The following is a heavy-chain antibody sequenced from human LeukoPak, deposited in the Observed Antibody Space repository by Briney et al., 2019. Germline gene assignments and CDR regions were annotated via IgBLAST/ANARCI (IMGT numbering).Heavy chain of an antibody. Sequence: GGSLRLSCAASGFAFSSYAMSWVRQAPGKGLEWFSAISGSGGSTYYADSVKGRFTISRDNSKNTLYLQMNSLRAEDTAVYYCAKDPGMGDNWFDPWGQGTLVTVSS. V-gene: IGHV3-23*01. CDR3: AKDPGMGDNWFDP. CDR2: ISGSGGST. J-gene: IGHJ5*02. D-gene: IGHD3-10*01. CDR1: GFAFSSYA.